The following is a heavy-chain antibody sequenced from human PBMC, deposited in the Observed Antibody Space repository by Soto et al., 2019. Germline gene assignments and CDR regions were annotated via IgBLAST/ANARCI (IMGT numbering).Heavy chain of an antibody. D-gene: IGHD6-13*01. J-gene: IGHJ3*02. Sequence: GGSLRLSCAASGFTFSSYAMSWVRQAPGKGLEWVSAISGSGGSTYYADSVKGRFTISRDNSKTKLYLQMNSLRAEDTAVYYCAKATTRIGSAGSGAFDIWGQGTMVTVSS. CDR3: AKATTRIGSAGSGAFDI. V-gene: IGHV3-23*01. CDR1: GFTFSSYA. CDR2: ISGSGGST.